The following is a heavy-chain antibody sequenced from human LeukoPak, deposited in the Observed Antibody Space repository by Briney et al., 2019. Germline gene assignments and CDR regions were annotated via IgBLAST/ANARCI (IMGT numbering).Heavy chain of an antibody. V-gene: IGHV3-7*01. CDR3: ARGFLDS. J-gene: IGHJ4*02. D-gene: IGHD3/OR15-3a*01. CDR1: GFSFSTYW. CDR2: IKPDGSQK. Sequence: GGSLRLSCAASGFSFSTYWMTWVRQIPEKGLEWVANIKPDGSQKYYVDSVEGRFIVSRDNTKNSLYLQMNNLGVEDTAVYYCARGFLDSWGRGTLVTVSS.